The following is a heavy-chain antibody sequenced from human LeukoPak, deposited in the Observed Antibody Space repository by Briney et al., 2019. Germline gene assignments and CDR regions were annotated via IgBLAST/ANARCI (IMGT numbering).Heavy chain of an antibody. V-gene: IGHV5-10-1*01. CDR3: ARSSHSSSSIWFDP. Sequence: GSLKIFCKGSGYRFTSYWIGWVRQMPGKGLEWMGRIDPSDSYTNYSPSFQGHVTISADKSISTAYLQWSSLKASDTAMYYCARSSHSSSSIWFDPWGQGTLVTVSS. CDR2: IDPSDSYT. CDR1: GYRFTSYW. D-gene: IGHD6-6*01. J-gene: IGHJ5*02.